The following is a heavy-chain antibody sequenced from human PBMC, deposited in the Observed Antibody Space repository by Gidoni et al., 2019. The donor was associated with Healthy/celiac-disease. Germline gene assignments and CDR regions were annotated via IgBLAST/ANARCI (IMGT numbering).Heavy chain of an antibody. D-gene: IGHD3-10*01. CDR1: GYTFTSYA. J-gene: IGHJ5*02. V-gene: IGHV1-3*01. CDR2: INAGNGNT. CDR3: ARAYYMVRGVIIRSWFDP. Sequence: QVQLVQSGAEVKKPGASVKVSCKASGYTFTSYAMHWVRQAPGQRLEWMGWINAGNGNTKYSQKFQGRGTITRDKSASTAYMGLSRLRSEDTGVYYRARAYYMVRGVIIRSWFDPWGQGTLVTVSS.